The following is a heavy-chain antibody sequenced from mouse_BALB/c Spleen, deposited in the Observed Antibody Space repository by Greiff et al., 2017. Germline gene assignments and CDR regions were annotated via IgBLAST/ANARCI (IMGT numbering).Heavy chain of an antibody. CDR3: ARGGFITTATDY. J-gene: IGHJ2*01. CDR1: GYTFSSYW. D-gene: IGHD1-2*01. Sequence: VKLMESGAELMKPGASVKISCKATGYTFSSYWIEWVKQRPGHGLEWIGEILPGSGSTNYNEKFKGKATFTADTSSNTAYMQLSSLTSEDSAVYYCARGGFITTATDYWGQGTTLTVSS. CDR2: ILPGSGST. V-gene: IGHV1-9*01.